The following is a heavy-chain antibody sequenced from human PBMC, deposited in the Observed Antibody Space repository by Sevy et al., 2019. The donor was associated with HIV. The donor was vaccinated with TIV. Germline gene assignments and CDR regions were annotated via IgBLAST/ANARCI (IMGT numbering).Heavy chain of an antibody. J-gene: IGHJ4*02. D-gene: IGHD6-19*01. CDR2: IYHSGST. CDR3: ARIYSSGWYIY. V-gene: IGHV4-38-2*02. CDR1: GYSISSGYY. Sequence: SETLSLTCTVSGYSISSGYYWGWIRQPPGKGLEWIGSIYHSGSTYCNPSLKSRVTISVDTSKNQFSLKLSSVTAADTAVYYCARIYSSGWYIYWGQGTLVTVSS.